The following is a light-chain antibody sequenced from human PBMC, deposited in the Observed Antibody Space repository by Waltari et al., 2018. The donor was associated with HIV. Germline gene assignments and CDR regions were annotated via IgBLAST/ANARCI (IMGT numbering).Light chain of an antibody. J-gene: IGLJ3*02. CDR1: SGHNSYA. V-gene: IGLV4-69*01. CDR2: LKSDGSH. CDR3: QTWATGIRV. Sequence: QLVLTQSPSASASLGASVKLTCPLSSGHNSYALAWHQQQPEKGPRYLMKLKSDGSHKKGDGIPDRFSGSSSGAERYLTISSLQSEDEADYYCQTWATGIRVFGGGTKLTVL.